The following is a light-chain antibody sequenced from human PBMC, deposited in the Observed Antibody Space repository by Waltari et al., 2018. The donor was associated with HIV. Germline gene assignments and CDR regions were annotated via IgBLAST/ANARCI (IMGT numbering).Light chain of an antibody. CDR2: EVS. Sequence: QSALTQPASVSGSPGQSITISCTGTSSDVGGYNYVSWYQQHPGKAPKLMIYEVSNRPSGVSNRFSGSKSGNPASLTISGLQAEDEADYYGSSYTSSNTLVVFGGGTKLTVL. J-gene: IGLJ2*01. V-gene: IGLV2-14*01. CDR1: SSDVGGYNY. CDR3: SSYTSSNTLVV.